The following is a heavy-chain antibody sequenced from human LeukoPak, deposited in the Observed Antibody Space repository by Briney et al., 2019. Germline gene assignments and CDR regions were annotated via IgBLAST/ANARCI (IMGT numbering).Heavy chain of an antibody. V-gene: IGHV3-48*04. CDR1: GFTFSSYS. CDR3: AREMYYYGSGSFWFDP. CDR2: ISSSSSTI. D-gene: IGHD3-10*01. J-gene: IGHJ5*02. Sequence: GGSLRLSCAASGFTFSSYSMNWVRQAPGKGLEWVSYISSSSSTIYYADSVKGRFTTSRDNAKNSLYLQMNSLRAEDTAVYYCAREMYYYGSGSFWFDPWGQGTLVTVSS.